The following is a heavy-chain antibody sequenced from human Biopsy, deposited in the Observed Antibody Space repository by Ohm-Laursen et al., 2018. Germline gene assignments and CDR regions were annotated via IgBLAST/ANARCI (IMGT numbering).Heavy chain of an antibody. D-gene: IGHD3-22*01. Sequence: SLRLSCTASGFRFDDYAMHWVRQRPGKGLEWVSGISWISRNTGYADSVKGRFTITRDNAKKSLYLQMNSLRPEDTALYYCARDRGQNYYDSTGYYNGTDVWGQGTTVTVAS. CDR2: ISWISRNT. CDR3: ARDRGQNYYDSTGYYNGTDV. V-gene: IGHV3-9*01. CDR1: GFRFDDYA. J-gene: IGHJ6*02.